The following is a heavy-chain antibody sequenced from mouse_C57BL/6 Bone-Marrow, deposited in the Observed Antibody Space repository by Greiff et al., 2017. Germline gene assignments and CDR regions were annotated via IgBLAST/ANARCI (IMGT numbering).Heavy chain of an antibody. D-gene: IGHD1-1*01. CDR1: GFSLTSYG. CDR2: IWGVGST. Sequence: VKLVESGPGLVAPSQSLSNTCTVSGFSLTSYGVDWVRQSPGKGLEWLGVIWGVGSTNYNSALKSRLSISKDNSKSQVFLKMNSLQTDDTAMYYCAILLRYPRAMDYWGQGTSVTVSS. V-gene: IGHV2-6*01. CDR3: AILLRYPRAMDY. J-gene: IGHJ4*01.